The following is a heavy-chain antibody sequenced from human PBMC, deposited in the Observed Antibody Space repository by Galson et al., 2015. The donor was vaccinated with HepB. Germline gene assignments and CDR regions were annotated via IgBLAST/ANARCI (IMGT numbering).Heavy chain of an antibody. V-gene: IGHV1-3*01. CDR1: GYSFISYT. CDR2: INAGTGDT. CDR3: AGEGSMAVAVRLRSFSL. D-gene: IGHD6-19*01. J-gene: IGHJ1*01. Sequence: SVKVSCKASGYSFISYTMHWVRQAPGQRLEWMGWINAGTGDTESSENSQGRVTITRATSANTVYMELTSMRSEDTSVYYCAGEGSMAVAVRLRSFSLWGQGSLVTVSS.